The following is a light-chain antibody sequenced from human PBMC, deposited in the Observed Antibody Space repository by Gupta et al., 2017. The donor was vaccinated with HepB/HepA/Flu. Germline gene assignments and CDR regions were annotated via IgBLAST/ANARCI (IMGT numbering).Light chain of an antibody. Sequence: QAGLTQPPSVSKGLRQTATLTCTGNSNNVGDQGAAWLQQHQGHPPKLLSYRNNNRPSGISERFSASRSGNTASLTITGLQPDDEADYYCSAWDSSLTGVVFGGGTKL. CDR1: SNNVGDQG. CDR2: RNN. V-gene: IGLV10-54*04. J-gene: IGLJ2*01. CDR3: SAWDSSLTGVV.